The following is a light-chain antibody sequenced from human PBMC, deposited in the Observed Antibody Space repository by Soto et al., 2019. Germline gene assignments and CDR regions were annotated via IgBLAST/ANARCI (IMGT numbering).Light chain of an antibody. CDR2: AAS. J-gene: IGKJ1*01. Sequence: DIQMTQSPSSLSASVGDRVTITCRASQSIGIYLNWCQQKPGKAPNLLIYAASNLQSGVPSRFSGSESGTDFTLTISSLQPEDFATYYCQQSNNTPRTFGQGTKVDIK. CDR1: QSIGIY. V-gene: IGKV1-39*01. CDR3: QQSNNTPRT.